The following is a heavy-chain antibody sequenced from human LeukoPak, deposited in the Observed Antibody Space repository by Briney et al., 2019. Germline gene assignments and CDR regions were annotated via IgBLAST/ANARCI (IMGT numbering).Heavy chain of an antibody. D-gene: IGHD1-26*01. V-gene: IGHV3-53*01. CDR3: ARSGSGSYLFDY. J-gene: IGHJ4*02. CDR2: IYSGGST. Sequence: GGSLRLSCAASGFTFSSYAMSWVRQAPGKGLEWVSVIYSGGSTYYADSVKGRFTISRDNSKNTLYLQMNSLRAEDTAVYYCARSGSGSYLFDYWGQGTLVTVSS. CDR1: GFTFSSYA.